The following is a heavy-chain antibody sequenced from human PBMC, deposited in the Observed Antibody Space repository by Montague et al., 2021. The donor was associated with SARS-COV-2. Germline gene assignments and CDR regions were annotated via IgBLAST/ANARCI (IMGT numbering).Heavy chain of an antibody. V-gene: IGHV3-7*01. J-gene: IGHJ4*02. CDR1: GFTFSSYA. CDR2: IDENGGT. Sequence: SLRLSCAASGFTFSSYAMHWVRQAPGKGLEWVTSIDENGGTYYVDSVKGRFTISRDNPRTSLYLQMYSLRADGTAVYFCARDFWGPQNWGQGTLVTVSS. D-gene: IGHD3-16*01. CDR3: ARDFWGPQN.